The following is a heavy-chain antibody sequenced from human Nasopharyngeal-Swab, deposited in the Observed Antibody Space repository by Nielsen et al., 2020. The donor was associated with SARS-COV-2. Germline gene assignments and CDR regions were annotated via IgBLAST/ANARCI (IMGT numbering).Heavy chain of an antibody. J-gene: IGHJ4*02. V-gene: IGHV4-39*01. D-gene: IGHD6-13*01. Sequence: RQAPGKGLEWIGSIYYSGSTYYNPSLKSRVTISVDTSKNQFSLKLSSVTAADTAVYYRARHGRPYSSSWYSNTGQSIDYWGQGTLVTVSS. CDR3: ARHGRPYSSSWYSNTGQSIDY. CDR2: IYYSGST.